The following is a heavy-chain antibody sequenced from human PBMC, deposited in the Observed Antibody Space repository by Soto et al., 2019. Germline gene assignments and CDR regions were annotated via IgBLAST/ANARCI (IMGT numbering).Heavy chain of an antibody. CDR1: GGSISSGGYY. J-gene: IGHJ6*03. D-gene: IGHD4-4*01. CDR2: IYYSGST. V-gene: IGHV4-31*03. CDR3: AREQSYYYYMDV. Sequence: PSETLSLTCTVSGGSISSGGYYWSWIRQHPGKGLEWIGYIYYSGSTYYNPSLKSRVTISVDTSKNQFSLKLSSVTAADTAVYYCAREQSYYYYMDVWGKGTTVTVSS.